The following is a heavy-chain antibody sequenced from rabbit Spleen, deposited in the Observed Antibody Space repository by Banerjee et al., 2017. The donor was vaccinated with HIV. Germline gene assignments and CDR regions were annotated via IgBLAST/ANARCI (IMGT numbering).Heavy chain of an antibody. CDR1: GVSFSGNSY. CDR2: IDTGSSGFT. D-gene: IGHD6-1*01. V-gene: IGHV1S40*01. Sequence: QSLEESGGDLVKPGASLTLTCIASGVSFSGNSYMCWVRQAPGKGLEWIACIDTGSSGFTYFASWAKGRFTISKTSSTTVTLQMTSLTAADTATYFCARDPAGYDYTSRSNLWGQGTLVTVS. CDR3: ARDPAGYDYTSRSNL. J-gene: IGHJ4*01.